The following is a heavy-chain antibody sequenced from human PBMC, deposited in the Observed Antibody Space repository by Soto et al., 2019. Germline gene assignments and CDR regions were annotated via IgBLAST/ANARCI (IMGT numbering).Heavy chain of an antibody. V-gene: IGHV1-2*04. CDR3: ARGEEIAYYYYGMDV. CDR1: GYTFTRYY. CDR2: INPNSGGT. J-gene: IGHJ6*02. Sequence: EASVKVSCKASGYTFTRYYMHWVRQAPGQGLEWMGWINPNSGGTNHAQKFQGWVTMTRDTSISTAYMELSRLRSDDTAVYYCARGEEIAYYYYGMDVWGQGTTVTVSS. D-gene: IGHD2-21*01.